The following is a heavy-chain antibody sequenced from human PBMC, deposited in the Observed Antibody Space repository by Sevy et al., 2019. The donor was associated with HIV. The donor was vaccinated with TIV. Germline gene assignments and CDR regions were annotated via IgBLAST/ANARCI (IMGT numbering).Heavy chain of an antibody. V-gene: IGHV3-53*01. Sequence: GGSLRLSCAASGFTVSSSYMTWVRQPPGKGLEWVSAIYRGGSTYYADSVKGRFTISRDNSKNTLYLQMNNLRADDTAVYYCARGRRGFGAVAINWFDPWGQGALVTVSS. J-gene: IGHJ5*02. CDR2: IYRGGST. CDR1: GFTVSSSY. D-gene: IGHD3-3*01. CDR3: ARGRRGFGAVAINWFDP.